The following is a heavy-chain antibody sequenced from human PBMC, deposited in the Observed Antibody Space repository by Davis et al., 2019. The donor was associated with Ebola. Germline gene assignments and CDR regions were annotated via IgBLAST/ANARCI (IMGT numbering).Heavy chain of an antibody. Sequence: PGGSLRLSCAVYGGSFSGYYWSWIRQPPGKGLEWIGEINHSGSTNYNPSLKSRVTISVDTSKNQFSLKLSSVTAADTAVYYCARDGVATTTPSLYYYYYMDVWGKGTTVTVSS. V-gene: IGHV4-34*01. CDR1: GGSFSGYY. J-gene: IGHJ6*03. CDR2: INHSGST. D-gene: IGHD5-12*01. CDR3: ARDGVATTTPSLYYYYYMDV.